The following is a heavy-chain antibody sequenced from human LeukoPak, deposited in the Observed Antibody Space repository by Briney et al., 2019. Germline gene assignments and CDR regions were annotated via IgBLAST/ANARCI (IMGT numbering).Heavy chain of an antibody. CDR3: TRGGYSSGYFWND. J-gene: IGHJ4*02. CDR2: IKRDGSEK. V-gene: IGHV3-7*01. CDR1: GFTFRSYW. Sequence: GGSLRLSCAASGFTFRSYWMTWVRQAPGKGPEWVANIKRDGSEKYYLDSVKGRFTISRDDAKNSLHLQMNSLRAEDTAVYYCTRGGYSSGYFWNDWGQGTLVTVSP. D-gene: IGHD3-22*01.